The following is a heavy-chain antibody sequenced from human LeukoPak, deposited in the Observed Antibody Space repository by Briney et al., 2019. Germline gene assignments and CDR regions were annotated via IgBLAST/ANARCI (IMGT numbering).Heavy chain of an antibody. V-gene: IGHV3-66*01. CDR3: ARRDSSIAASYSFDS. CDR2: IYSGGST. D-gene: IGHD6-6*01. CDR1: GFTFSDNY. Sequence: SGGSLRLSCAASGFTFSDNYMSCVRQAPGKGLEWVSFIYSGGSTYYADSVKGRFTISRDNPKNTLYLQMNSLRAEDTAVYYCARRDSSIAASYSFDSWGQGTLVTVSS. J-gene: IGHJ4*02.